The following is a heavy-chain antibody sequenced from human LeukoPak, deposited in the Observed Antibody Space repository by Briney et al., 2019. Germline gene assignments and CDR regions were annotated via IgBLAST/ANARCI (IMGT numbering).Heavy chain of an antibody. J-gene: IGHJ3*02. Sequence: GGSLRLSCAASGFTFSSYAMSWVSQAPGKGLEWVSAISRSGASTYYADSVKGRFTTSRDNSKNTLYLQMNSLRAEDTAVYYCAKRTGTTNAFDIWGQGTMVTVSS. CDR1: GFTFSSYA. V-gene: IGHV3-23*01. CDR3: AKRTGTTNAFDI. CDR2: ISRSGAST. D-gene: IGHD1-1*01.